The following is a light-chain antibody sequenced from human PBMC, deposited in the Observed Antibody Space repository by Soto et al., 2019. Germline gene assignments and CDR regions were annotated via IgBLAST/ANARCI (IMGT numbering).Light chain of an antibody. CDR1: QSISSW. V-gene: IGKV1-5*03. CDR3: QQFGNSPWT. Sequence: DIQMTQSPSTLSASVGDRVTITCRASQSISSWLAWYQQKPGKAPKLLIYKASSLQSGVPSRFSGSGSGTEFPLTITSLQTDDFAAYFCQQFGNSPWTFGQGTKVDIK. CDR2: KAS. J-gene: IGKJ1*01.